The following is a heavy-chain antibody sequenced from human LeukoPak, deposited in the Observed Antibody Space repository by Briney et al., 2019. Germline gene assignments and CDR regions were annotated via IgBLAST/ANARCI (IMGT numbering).Heavy chain of an antibody. V-gene: IGHV3-48*04. CDR1: GFTFSSYH. CDR2: IDTSTTPI. J-gene: IGHJ4*02. CDR3: ATSRGSWPDYFDY. Sequence: GGSLRLSCAASGFTFSSYHMNWVRQAPGKGLEWVSFIDTSTTPIYYADSVKGRFTISRDNAKNSLYLQMNSLRAEDTAVYYCATSRGSWPDYFDYWGQGTLVTVSS. D-gene: IGHD6-13*01.